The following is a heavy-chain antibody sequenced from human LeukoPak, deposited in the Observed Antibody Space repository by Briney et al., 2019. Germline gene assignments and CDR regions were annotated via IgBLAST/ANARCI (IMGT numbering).Heavy chain of an antibody. CDR1: GFTFSSYW. J-gene: IGHJ6*02. V-gene: IGHV3-7*02. Sequence: PGGSLRLSCAASGFTFSSYWMSWVRQAPGKGLEWVANIKQDGSEKYYVDSVKGRFTTSRDNAKNSLYLQMNSLRVEDTAVYYCARASAPPPFYYYYGMDVWGQGTTVTVSS. CDR3: ARASAPPPFYYYYGMDV. CDR2: IKQDGSEK.